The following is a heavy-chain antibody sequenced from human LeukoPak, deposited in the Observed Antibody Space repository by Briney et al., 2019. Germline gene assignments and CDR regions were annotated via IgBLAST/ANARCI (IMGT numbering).Heavy chain of an antibody. CDR3: ASSKDHYCHY. J-gene: IGHJ4*02. CDR2: IHEDAGEK. CDR1: GFTVSSNY. V-gene: IGHV3-7*05. Sequence: GGSLRLSCAASGFTVSSNYMTWVRQTPGKGLQWVASIHEDAGEKQYVESVRGRFTISRDNAKNSLYLQMNSLRVEDTAVYYCASSKDHYCHYWGQGTLVTVSS.